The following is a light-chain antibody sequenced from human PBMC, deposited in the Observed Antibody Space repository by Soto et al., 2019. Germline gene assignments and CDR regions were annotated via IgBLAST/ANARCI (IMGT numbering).Light chain of an antibody. J-gene: IGKJ1*01. V-gene: IGKV1-5*01. CDR1: QSISSW. CDR3: QQYNSLWT. CDR2: DAS. Sequence: DIRETQSPLCLSASVGSRVSIACRASQSISSWLAWYQQKPGKAPKLLIYDASSLESGVPSRFSGSGSGTEFTLTISSLQPDDFATYYCQQYNSLWTFGQGTKVDVK.